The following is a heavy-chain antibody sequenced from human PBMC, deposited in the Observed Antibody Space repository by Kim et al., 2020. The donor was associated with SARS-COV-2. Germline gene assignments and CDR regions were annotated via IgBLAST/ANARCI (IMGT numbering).Heavy chain of an antibody. J-gene: IGHJ4*02. CDR1: GFTFSDSY. CDR3: ARGHTMIFY. D-gene: IGHD3-22*01. CDR2: ISTISSST. Sequence: GGSLRLSCAASGFTFSDSYMSWFRQAPGKGLEWVSYISTISSSTNYADSVKGRFTISRDNAKNSLYLQMNSLRGEDTAVYYCARGHTMIFYWGQGTLVTVSS. V-gene: IGHV3-11*05.